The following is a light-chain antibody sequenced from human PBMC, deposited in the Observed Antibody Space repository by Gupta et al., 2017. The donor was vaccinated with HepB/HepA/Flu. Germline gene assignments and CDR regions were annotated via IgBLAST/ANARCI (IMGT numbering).Light chain of an antibody. Sequence: QSVLTQPPSVSAAPGQKVTISCSGSNSNIGNNYVSWYQQLPGTAPKLFIYENKKRPSGISDRFSGSKSGTSATLGITGLQTGDEADYYCGTWDSSLSAVVFGGGTKLTVL. J-gene: IGLJ2*01. CDR2: ENK. CDR1: NSNIGNNY. V-gene: IGLV1-51*02. CDR3: GTWDSSLSAVV.